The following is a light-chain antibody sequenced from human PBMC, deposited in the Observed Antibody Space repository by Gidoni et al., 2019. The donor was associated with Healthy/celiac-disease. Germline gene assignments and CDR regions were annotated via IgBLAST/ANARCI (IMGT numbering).Light chain of an antibody. J-gene: IGKJ4*01. Sequence: EIVLTQSPGTLSLSPGERATLSCRASQRVSNSYLAWYQQIPGQAPRLLIYAASSRATGIPDRFSGSGSGTDFTLTISRLEPEDFAVYYCQQGLTFGGGTKVEFK. CDR3: QQGLT. V-gene: IGKV3-20*01. CDR1: QRVSNSY. CDR2: AAS.